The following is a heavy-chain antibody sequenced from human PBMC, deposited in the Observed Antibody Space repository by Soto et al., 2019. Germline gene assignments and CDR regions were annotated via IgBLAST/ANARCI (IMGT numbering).Heavy chain of an antibody. D-gene: IGHD5-18*01. CDR1: GFTFRTYA. Sequence: QVQLVESGGGVVQPGRSLKLSCAASGFTFRTYAMHWVRQAPGKGLEWVAVISYAGSNTYYADSVKGRFTISRDSSKNTLYLQMNSLRTEDSAVYYCARDSETNGYSYDYFDYWGQGTLVTVSS. V-gene: IGHV3-30*04. J-gene: IGHJ4*02. CDR3: ARDSETNGYSYDYFDY. CDR2: ISYAGSNT.